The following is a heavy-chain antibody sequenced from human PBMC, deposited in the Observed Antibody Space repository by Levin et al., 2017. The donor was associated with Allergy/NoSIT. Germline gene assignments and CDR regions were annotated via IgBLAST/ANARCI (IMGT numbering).Heavy chain of an antibody. D-gene: IGHD3-3*01. CDR3: AREITSIFGVVNHYSMDV. CDR1: GGLFTHYA. CDR2: IIPNLGKV. J-gene: IGHJ6*02. V-gene: IGHV1-69*04. Sequence: AASVKVSCKASGGLFTHYAFNWVRQAPGQGLEWMGRIIPNLGKVNYAQKFQGRVSITVDKSTSTGYMELSSLRSADTAVYYCAREITSIFGVVNHYSMDVWGQGTTVTVSS.